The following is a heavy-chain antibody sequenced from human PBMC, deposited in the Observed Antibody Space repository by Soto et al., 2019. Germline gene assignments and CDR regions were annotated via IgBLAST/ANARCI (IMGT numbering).Heavy chain of an antibody. CDR1: GGSISSYY. CDR2: SYYSGST. V-gene: IGHV4-59*08. CDR3: ARKSRSSGSCFDS. J-gene: IGHJ4*02. Sequence: SETLSLTCSVYGGSISSYYWSWIRQPPGKGLEWIGYSYYSGSTNYNPSLKSRITISVDRSKNQFSLRLSSVTAADTAVYYCARKSRSSGSCFDSWGQGTLVTVSS. D-gene: IGHD3-10*01.